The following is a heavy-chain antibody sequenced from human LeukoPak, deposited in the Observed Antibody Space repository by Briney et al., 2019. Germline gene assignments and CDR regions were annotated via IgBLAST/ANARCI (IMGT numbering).Heavy chain of an antibody. CDR1: GFTFSSYA. Sequence: GSLRLSCAASGFTFSSYAMSWVRQAPGKGLEWVANTKQDGSEKHHADSVKGRFAISRDNAKNSLYLQMNNLRAEDTAVYYCARDRYFSGAWGQGTLVTVSS. D-gene: IGHD2-15*01. V-gene: IGHV3-7*03. CDR2: TKQDGSEK. CDR3: ARDRYFSGA. J-gene: IGHJ5*02.